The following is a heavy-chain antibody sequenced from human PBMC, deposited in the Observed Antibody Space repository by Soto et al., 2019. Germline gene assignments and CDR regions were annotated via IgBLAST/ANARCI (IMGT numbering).Heavy chain of an antibody. CDR2: IYYSGST. J-gene: IGHJ5*02. Sequence: PSETLSLTCTVSGGSISSSSYYWGWIRQPPGKGLEWIGSIYYSGSTYYNPSLKSRVTISVDTSKNQFSLKLSSVTAADTAVYYCARHLSQEWDMGHWFDPWGQGTLVTVSS. D-gene: IGHD1-26*01. CDR1: GGSISSSSYY. V-gene: IGHV4-39*01. CDR3: ARHLSQEWDMGHWFDP.